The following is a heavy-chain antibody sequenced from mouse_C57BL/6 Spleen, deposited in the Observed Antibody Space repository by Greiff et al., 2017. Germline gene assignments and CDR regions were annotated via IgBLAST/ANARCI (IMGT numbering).Heavy chain of an antibody. CDR2: INPGSGGT. CDR1: GYAFTNYL. J-gene: IGHJ2*01. Sequence: QVQLQQSGAELVRPGTSVKVPCKASGYAFTNYLIEWVKQRPGQGLEWIGVINPGSGGTNYNEKFKGKATLTADKSSSTAYMQLSSLTSEDSAVYFCARGLRFLDYWGQGTTLTVSS. CDR3: ARGLRFLDY. V-gene: IGHV1-54*01.